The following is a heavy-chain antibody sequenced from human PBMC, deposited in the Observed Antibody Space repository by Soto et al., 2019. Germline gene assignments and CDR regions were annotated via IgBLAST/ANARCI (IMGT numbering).Heavy chain of an antibody. V-gene: IGHV3-15*01. CDR1: GFTFSNAW. J-gene: IGHJ4*02. D-gene: IGHD3-16*01. Sequence: EVQLVESGGGLVKPGGSLRLSCAASGFTFSNAWMSWVRQAPGKGLEWVGRIKSSADGGTADHAAPVKGRFAISRDDSKNTLYLQMNSLKTEDTAVYYCATLGGNLGAFDYWGQGTLGTVSS. CDR3: ATLGGNLGAFDY. CDR2: IKSSADGGTA.